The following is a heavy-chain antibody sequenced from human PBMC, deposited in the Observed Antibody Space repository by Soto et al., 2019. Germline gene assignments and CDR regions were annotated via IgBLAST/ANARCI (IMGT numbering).Heavy chain of an antibody. D-gene: IGHD3-9*01. CDR1: GFTFSSYA. CDR2: ISGSGAST. J-gene: IGHJ4*02. CDR3: AHFGWFIDY. Sequence: EVQLLESGGGLVQPGGSLRLSCAASGFTFSSYAMSWVRQAPGKGLEWVSAISGSGASTYYADSVKGRFTISRDNSKNPLYLQMNSRRAEDTAVYYCAHFGWFIDYWGQGTLVTVSA. V-gene: IGHV3-23*01.